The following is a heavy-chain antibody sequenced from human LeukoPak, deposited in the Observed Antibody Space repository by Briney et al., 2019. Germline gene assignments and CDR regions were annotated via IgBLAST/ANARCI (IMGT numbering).Heavy chain of an antibody. V-gene: IGHV1-69*05. D-gene: IGHD1-7*01. Sequence: SVKVSCKASGGTSSSYAISWVRQAPGQGLEWMGGIIPIFGTANYAQKFQGRVTITTDESTSTAYMELSSLRSEDTAVYYCARDSGWNYILDYWGQGTLVTVSS. J-gene: IGHJ4*02. CDR1: GGTSSSYA. CDR3: ARDSGWNYILDY. CDR2: IIPIFGTA.